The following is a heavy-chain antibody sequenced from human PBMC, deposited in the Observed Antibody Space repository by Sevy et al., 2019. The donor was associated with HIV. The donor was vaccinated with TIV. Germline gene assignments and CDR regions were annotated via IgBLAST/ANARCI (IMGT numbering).Heavy chain of an antibody. Sequence: GESLKISCAASGFTFSSYAMHWVRQAPGKGLEGVAVISYDGSNKYYADSVKGRFTISRDNSKNTLYLQMNSLRAEDSAVYYCAATGGGWYDYWGQGTLVTVSS. D-gene: IGHD6-19*01. J-gene: IGHJ4*02. CDR3: AATGGGWYDY. CDR1: GFTFSSYA. CDR2: ISYDGSNK. V-gene: IGHV3-30-3*01.